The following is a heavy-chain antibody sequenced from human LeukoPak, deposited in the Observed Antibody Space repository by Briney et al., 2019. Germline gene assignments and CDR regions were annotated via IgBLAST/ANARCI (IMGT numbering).Heavy chain of an antibody. CDR2: INHSGST. D-gene: IGHD3-10*01. J-gene: IGHJ6*03. CDR1: GGSISSSNYY. V-gene: IGHV4-39*01. CDR3: ARQKREGPLKRITMVRGYYYYYYYMDV. Sequence: PSETLSLTCTVSGGSISSSNYYWSWIRQPPGKGLEWIGEINHSGSTNYNPSLKSRVTISVDTSKNQFSLKLSSVTAADTAVYYCARQKREGPLKRITMVRGYYYYYYYMDVWGKGTTVTISS.